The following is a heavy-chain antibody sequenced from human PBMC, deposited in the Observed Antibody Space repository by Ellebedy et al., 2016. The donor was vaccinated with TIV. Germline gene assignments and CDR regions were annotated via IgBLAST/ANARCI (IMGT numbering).Heavy chain of an antibody. D-gene: IGHD7-27*01. Sequence: GGSLRLSXAASGFTFDDYAMHWVRQAPGKGLEWVSGISWRGHYIGYADSVRGRFTISRDNAKSSLYLQMNSLRIEDTAVSYCTKDLLRGIWGGSGRGFWGQGTLVTVSS. CDR1: GFTFDDYA. V-gene: IGHV3-9*01. J-gene: IGHJ4*02. CDR3: TKDLLRGIWGGSGRGF. CDR2: ISWRGHYI.